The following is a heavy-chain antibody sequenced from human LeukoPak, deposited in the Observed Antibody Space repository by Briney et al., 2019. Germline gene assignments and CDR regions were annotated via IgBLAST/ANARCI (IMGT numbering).Heavy chain of an antibody. CDR3: AQNLYCGGGSCYPSALGMDV. CDR1: GFTFSSYA. Sequence: GGSLRLSCAASGFTFSSYAMSWVRQAPGKGLEWVSSISGGGNRTYYADSVKGRFTISRDNSKNTLFLQMNSLRAEDTAVYYCAQNLYCGGGSCYPSALGMDVWGQGTTVTVSS. J-gene: IGHJ6*02. V-gene: IGHV3-23*01. D-gene: IGHD2-15*01. CDR2: ISGGGNRT.